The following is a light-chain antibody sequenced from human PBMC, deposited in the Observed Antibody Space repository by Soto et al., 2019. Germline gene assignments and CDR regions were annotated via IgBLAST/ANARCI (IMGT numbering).Light chain of an antibody. V-gene: IGKV3-20*01. Sequence: EIVLTPSPGTLSLSPGERATLSCRASESVSSTSLAWYQQKPGQAPRLLMYGVSSRATGIPDRFSGSGSGTDFTLTINRLEPEDFAVYFCQQYDNSVWTFGQGTKVEIK. J-gene: IGKJ1*01. CDR2: GVS. CDR3: QQYDNSVWT. CDR1: ESVSSTS.